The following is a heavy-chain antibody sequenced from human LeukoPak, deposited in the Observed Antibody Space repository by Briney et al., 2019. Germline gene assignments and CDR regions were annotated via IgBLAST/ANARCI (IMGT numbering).Heavy chain of an antibody. Sequence: SETLSLTCTVSGGSISSHYWSWIRQPPGKGLEWIGYIYYSGTTNYNPSLKSRVTISVDTSKNQFSLKLGSVTAADTAVYYCARGSSSWYASPVFWGQGTLVTVSS. D-gene: IGHD6-13*01. J-gene: IGHJ4*02. CDR2: IYYSGTT. V-gene: IGHV4-59*11. CDR1: GGSISSHY. CDR3: ARGSSSWYASPVF.